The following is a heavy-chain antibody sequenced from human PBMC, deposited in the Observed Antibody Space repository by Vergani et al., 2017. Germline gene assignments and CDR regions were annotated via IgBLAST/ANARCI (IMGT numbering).Heavy chain of an antibody. V-gene: IGHV1-18*01. J-gene: IGHJ4*02. CDR2: ISAYNGNT. Sequence: QVQLVQSGAEVKKPGASVKVSCKASGYTFTSYGISWVRQGPGQGLEWMGWISAYNGNTHYAKKLQGRVTMTTDTSTSTAYMELRSLRTDDTAVYYCAREQWLPIDYFDGWDEGTLVTVSS. CDR3: AREQWLPIDYFDG. D-gene: IGHD6-19*01. CDR1: GYTFTSYG.